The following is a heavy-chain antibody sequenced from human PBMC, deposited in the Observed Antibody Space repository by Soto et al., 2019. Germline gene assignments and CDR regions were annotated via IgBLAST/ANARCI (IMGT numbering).Heavy chain of an antibody. V-gene: IGHV3-23*01. CDR2: ISGSGGRT. Sequence: EVQMLESGGGLVQPGGSLRLSCAASGFTFSTYAMSWVRQAPGKGLEWVSTISGSGGRTYYADSVKGRFTISRDNSKNALYLQLNSLRAEDTAIYYCITHFHGYSGFDQGNYFDHWGQGTQVTVSS. CDR3: ITHFHGYSGFDQGNYFDH. D-gene: IGHD5-12*01. J-gene: IGHJ4*02. CDR1: GFTFSTYA.